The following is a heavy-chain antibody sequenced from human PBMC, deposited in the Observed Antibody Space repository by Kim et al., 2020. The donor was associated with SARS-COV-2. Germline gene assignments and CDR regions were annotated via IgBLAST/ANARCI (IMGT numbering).Heavy chain of an antibody. J-gene: IGHJ4*02. CDR2: IYYSGST. CDR1: GGSISSGGYY. CDR3: ARSYYYDSSGYYY. D-gene: IGHD3-22*01. Sequence: SETLSLTCTVSGGSISSGGYYWSWIRQHPGKGLEWIGYIYYSGSTYYNPSLKSRVTISVDTSKNQFSLKLSSVTAADTAVYYCARSYYYDSSGYYYWGQGTLVTVSS. V-gene: IGHV4-31*03.